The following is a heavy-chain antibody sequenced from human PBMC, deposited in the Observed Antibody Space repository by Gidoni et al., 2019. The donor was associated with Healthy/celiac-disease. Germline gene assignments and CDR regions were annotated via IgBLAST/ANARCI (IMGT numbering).Heavy chain of an antibody. V-gene: IGHV4-39*01. CDR2: ISYSEST. Sequence: QLQLQESGPGLVKPSETLSRTCTVSGGSISRSSYYWGWIRQPPGKGLEWIGSISYSESTYYNPSLKSLVTISVDTSKNQFSLKLSFVTAAATAVYYCARPSSSGYSGYDADYWGQGTLVTVSS. CDR1: GGSISRSSYY. D-gene: IGHD5-12*01. J-gene: IGHJ4*02. CDR3: ARPSSSGYSGYDADY.